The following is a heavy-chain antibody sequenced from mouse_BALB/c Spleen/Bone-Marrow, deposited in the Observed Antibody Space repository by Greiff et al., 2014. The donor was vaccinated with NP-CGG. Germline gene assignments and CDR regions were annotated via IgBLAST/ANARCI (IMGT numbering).Heavy chain of an antibody. D-gene: IGHD2-4*01. V-gene: IGHV6-6*02. Sequence: EVHLEESGGGLAQPGGSMKLSCVASGFTFSNYWMNWVRQSPEKGLEWVAEIRLKSNNYATHYAESVKGRFTISRDDSKSGVYLQINNLRASDTYIYYCTRPTMITWFAYWGQGTLVTVSA. J-gene: IGHJ3*01. CDR1: GFTFSNYW. CDR2: IRLKSNNYAT. CDR3: TRPTMITWFAY.